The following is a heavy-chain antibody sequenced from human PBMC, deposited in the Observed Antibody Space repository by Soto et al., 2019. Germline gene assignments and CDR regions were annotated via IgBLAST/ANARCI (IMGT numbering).Heavy chain of an antibody. Sequence: SETLSLTCTVSRGYVNTFCWSWVRQPAGKGLEWIGRIFSSGSTSFNPSLESRVAMSVDTSKNHFSLNLSSVTAADMAVYYCAREGSYSAYNFAHGIQLWSFDFWGQGALVTVSS. V-gene: IGHV4-4*07. CDR1: RGYVNTFC. CDR2: IFSSGST. J-gene: IGHJ4*02. D-gene: IGHD5-12*01. CDR3: AREGSYSAYNFAHGIQLWSFDF.